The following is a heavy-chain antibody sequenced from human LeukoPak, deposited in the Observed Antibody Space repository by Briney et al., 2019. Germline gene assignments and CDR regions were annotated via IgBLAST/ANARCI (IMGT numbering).Heavy chain of an antibody. Sequence: SETLSHTCAVYGGSFSGYYWSWIRQPPGKGLEWIGEINHSGSTNYNPSLKSRATISVDTSKNQFSLKLSSVTAADTAVYYCARRVWLLRFDPWGQGTLVTVSS. D-gene: IGHD3-9*01. V-gene: IGHV4-34*01. J-gene: IGHJ5*02. CDR1: GGSFSGYY. CDR3: ARRVWLLRFDP. CDR2: INHSGST.